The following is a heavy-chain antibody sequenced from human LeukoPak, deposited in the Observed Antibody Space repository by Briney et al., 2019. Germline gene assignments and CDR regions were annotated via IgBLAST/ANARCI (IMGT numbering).Heavy chain of an antibody. CDR3: ARVASGYAYFDY. J-gene: IGHJ4*02. V-gene: IGHV4-31*03. CDR2: IFYSGTT. Sequence: MASETLSLTCTVSGGSISSGGYYWGWIRQHPGKGLEWIGYIFYSGTTYYNPSLKSRFTMSVDTSKNHFSLKLSSVTAADTAVYYCARVASGYAYFDYWGQGTLVTVSS. D-gene: IGHD5-12*01. CDR1: GGSISSGGYY.